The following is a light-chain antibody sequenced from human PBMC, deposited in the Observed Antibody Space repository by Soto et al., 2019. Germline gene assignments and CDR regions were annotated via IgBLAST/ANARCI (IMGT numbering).Light chain of an antibody. CDR1: QSISSN. CDR2: GAS. J-gene: IGKJ1*01. Sequence: EIVMTQSPATLSVSPGERATLSCRASQSISSNLAWYQQKPGQTPRLLIYGASTRATGIPDRFSGSGSGTDFTLTISRLEPEDSAVYYCQQYDSSPWTFGQGTKVDI. V-gene: IGKV3-15*01. CDR3: QQYDSSPWT.